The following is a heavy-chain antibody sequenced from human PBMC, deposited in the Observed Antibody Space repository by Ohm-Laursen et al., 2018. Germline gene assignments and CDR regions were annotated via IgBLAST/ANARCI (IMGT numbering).Heavy chain of an antibody. V-gene: IGHV3-9*01. CDR3: ARGTSGMDV. CDR1: GFTFDDYA. Sequence: SLRLSCAASGFTFDDYAMHWVRQAPGKGLEWVSGISLNGGHIDYADSVKGRFTISRDNAKNSLYLQMNSLRVEDTALYYCARGTSGMDVWGQGTAVTVSS. J-gene: IGHJ6*02. CDR2: ISLNGGHI. D-gene: IGHD1-14*01.